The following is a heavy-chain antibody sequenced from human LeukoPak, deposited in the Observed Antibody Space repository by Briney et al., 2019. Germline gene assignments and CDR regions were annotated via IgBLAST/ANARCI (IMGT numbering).Heavy chain of an antibody. CDR3: ARDLRSAAHDY. V-gene: IGHV3-33*01. CDR2: IWHDGSAQ. D-gene: IGHD2-2*01. CDR1: GFTFSSYG. J-gene: IGHJ4*02. Sequence: GGSLRLSCAASGFTFSSYGMHWVRLAPGKGLEWVAVIWHDGSAQNYPDSVKGRFTISRDNSKDTLYLQINSLRAEDTAVYYCARDLRSAAHDYWGQGTLVTVSS.